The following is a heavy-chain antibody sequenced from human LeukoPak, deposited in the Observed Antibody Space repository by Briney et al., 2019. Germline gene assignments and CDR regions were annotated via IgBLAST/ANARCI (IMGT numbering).Heavy chain of an antibody. Sequence: KASETLSLTCTVSGGSISSYYWSWIRQPPGKGLEWIGYIYYSGSTNYNPSLKSRVPISVDTSKNPFSLKLSSVTAADTAVYYCARAPDCSSTSCYGYYFDYWGQGTLVTVSS. V-gene: IGHV4-59*01. J-gene: IGHJ4*02. CDR3: ARAPDCSSTSCYGYYFDY. CDR1: GGSISSYY. D-gene: IGHD2-2*01. CDR2: IYYSGST.